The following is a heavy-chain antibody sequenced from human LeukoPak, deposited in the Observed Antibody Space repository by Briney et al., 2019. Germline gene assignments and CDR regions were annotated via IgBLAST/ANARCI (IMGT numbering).Heavy chain of an antibody. J-gene: IGHJ6*02. Sequence: GGSLRLSRAASGFTFSNYAMTWVRQAPGKGLEWVSGTSGSGGRTNYADSVKGRFTISRDNSKNTLYLQMNSLRVEDTAVYYCAKDRDQRTQFYYYYYGMDVWGQGTTVTVSS. D-gene: IGHD2-2*01. V-gene: IGHV3-23*01. CDR2: TSGSGGRT. CDR3: AKDRDQRTQFYYYYYGMDV. CDR1: GFTFSNYA.